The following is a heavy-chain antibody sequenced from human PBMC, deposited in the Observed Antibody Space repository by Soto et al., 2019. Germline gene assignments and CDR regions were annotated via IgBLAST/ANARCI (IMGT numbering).Heavy chain of an antibody. CDR3: ARLRLRLRRYGGAFDI. J-gene: IGHJ3*02. D-gene: IGHD4-17*01. V-gene: IGHV4-38-2*01. Sequence: PSETLSLTCAVSGYSISSGYYWGWIRQPPGKGLEWIGSIYHSGSTYYNPSLKSRVTISVDTSKNQFSLKLSSVTAADTAVYYCARLRLRLRRYGGAFDIWGQETMVTVS. CDR2: IYHSGST. CDR1: GYSISSGYY.